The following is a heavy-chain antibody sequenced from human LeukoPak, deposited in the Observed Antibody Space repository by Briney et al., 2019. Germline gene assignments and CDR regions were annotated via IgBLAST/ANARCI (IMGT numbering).Heavy chain of an antibody. CDR3: VKDRGYCSSSSCYGFDY. Sequence: GGSLRLSCAASGFTFSDYAMTWVRQAPGKGLDWVSTTSGSGYTPYYADSVKGRFTIPRDNSKNTLFLQMNSLRAEDTAVYYCVKDRGYCSSSSCYGFDYWGQGTLVTVSS. D-gene: IGHD2-2*01. V-gene: IGHV3-23*01. CDR1: GFTFSDYA. CDR2: TSGSGYTP. J-gene: IGHJ4*02.